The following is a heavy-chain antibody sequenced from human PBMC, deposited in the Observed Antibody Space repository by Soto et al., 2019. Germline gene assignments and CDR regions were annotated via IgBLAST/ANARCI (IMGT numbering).Heavy chain of an antibody. J-gene: IGHJ4*02. CDR1: GDSISSSSYY. CDR3: ARHGWDCFNRYFDY. V-gene: IGHV4-39*01. Sequence: KPSETLSLTCTVSGDSISSSSYYWGWIRQPPGKGLEWIGSMYYSGNTYYNSSLKSRVTISVDTSKNQFSLKLSSVTAADTAVYYLARHGWDCFNRYFDYLGQGTLGTGSS. D-gene: IGHD2-21*01. CDR2: MYYSGNT.